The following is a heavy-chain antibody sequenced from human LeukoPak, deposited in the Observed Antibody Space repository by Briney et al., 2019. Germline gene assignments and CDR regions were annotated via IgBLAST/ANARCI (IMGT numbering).Heavy chain of an antibody. J-gene: IGHJ3*02. CDR1: GGTFSSYA. Sequence: SVKVSCKASGGTFSSYAISWVRQAPGQGLEWMGRIIPIFGTANYAQKFQGRVTITTDESTSTAYMELSSLRSEETAVYYCARLGGDSTNAFDIWGQGTMVTVSS. D-gene: IGHD3-16*01. CDR2: IIPIFGTA. CDR3: ARLGGDSTNAFDI. V-gene: IGHV1-69*05.